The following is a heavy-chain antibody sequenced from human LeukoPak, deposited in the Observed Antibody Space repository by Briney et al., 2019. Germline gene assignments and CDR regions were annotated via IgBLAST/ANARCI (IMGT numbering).Heavy chain of an antibody. CDR1: RFRFGGFW. J-gene: IGHJ3*02. Sequence: GGSLRLSCQASRFRFGGFWMNWVRQPPGKGPERVANINQDGSEELYVDSVKGRFTIPIDNAKNSLYLQMNSRRVEDTAVYYCTRDVREAYDIWGHGTMVTVSS. D-gene: IGHD3-16*01. CDR3: TRDVREAYDI. CDR2: INQDGSEE. V-gene: IGHV3-7*01.